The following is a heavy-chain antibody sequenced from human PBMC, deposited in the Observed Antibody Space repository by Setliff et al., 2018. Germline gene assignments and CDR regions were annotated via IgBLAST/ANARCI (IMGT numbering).Heavy chain of an antibody. D-gene: IGHD2-21*01. Sequence: ASVKVCKASGYTLSNSILSWVRQAPGQGLEWVGWISVYSGNAYYAQKLQDRVTLTTYTSTTTAYLELRSLRPDDTAVYYCVLYGPVLGIEWGQGTLVTVSS. V-gene: IGHV1-18*01. J-gene: IGHJ4*02. CDR2: ISVYSGNA. CDR1: GYTLSNSI. CDR3: VLYGPVLGIE.